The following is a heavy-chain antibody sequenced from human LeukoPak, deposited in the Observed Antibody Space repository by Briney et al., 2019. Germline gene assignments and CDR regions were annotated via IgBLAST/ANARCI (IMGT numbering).Heavy chain of an antibody. J-gene: IGHJ4*02. V-gene: IGHV1-3*01. CDR3: ARDFGIGSGPAGFDY. D-gene: IGHD2-15*01. CDR1: GYTFTSYA. CDR2: INAGNGNT. Sequence: VASVKVSCKASGYTFTSYAMHWVRQAPGQRLEWMGWINAGNGNTKYSQEFQGRVTITRDTSTSTAYMELRSLRSDDTAVYYCARDFGIGSGPAGFDYWGQGTLVTVSS.